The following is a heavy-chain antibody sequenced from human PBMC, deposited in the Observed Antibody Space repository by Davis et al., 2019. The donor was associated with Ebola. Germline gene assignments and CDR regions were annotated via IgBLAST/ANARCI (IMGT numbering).Heavy chain of an antibody. Sequence: APVKVSCKASGYTFTSYGISWVRQAPGQGLEWMGWISAYNGNTNYAQKLQGRVTMTTDTSTSTAYMEVGSLRSDDTAVYYCARAQFPTTSDHWGQGTLVTVSS. CDR3: ARAQFPTTSDH. J-gene: IGHJ4*02. V-gene: IGHV1-18*01. CDR2: ISAYNGNT. CDR1: GYTFTSYG. D-gene: IGHD1-1*01.